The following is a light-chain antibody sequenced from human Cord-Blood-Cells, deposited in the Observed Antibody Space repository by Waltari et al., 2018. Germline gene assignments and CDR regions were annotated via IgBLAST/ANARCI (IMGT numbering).Light chain of an antibody. CDR3: QQDGSSPLT. J-gene: IGKJ4*01. Sequence: EIGLTQSPGTLSLSPGERATLSCRASQSVSSSYLAWYQQKPGQAPRLLIYGASSRATCIPDRVSGSGSGTDFTLTISRLEPEDFAVYYCQQDGSSPLTFGGGTKVVIK. CDR2: GAS. V-gene: IGKV3-20*01. CDR1: QSVSSSY.